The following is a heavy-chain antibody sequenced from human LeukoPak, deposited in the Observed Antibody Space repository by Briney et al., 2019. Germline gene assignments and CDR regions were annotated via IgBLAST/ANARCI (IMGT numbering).Heavy chain of an antibody. CDR1: GGTFSSYA. V-gene: IGHV1-69*13. CDR2: IIPIFGTA. J-gene: IGHJ3*02. CDR3: ARYDEFWPKRGAFDI. Sequence: ASVKVSCKASGGTFSSYAISWVRQAPGQGLEWMGGIIPIFGTANYAQKFQGRVTITADESTSTAYMELSSLRSEDTAVYYRARYDEFWPKRGAFDIWGQGAMVTVSS. D-gene: IGHD3-3*01.